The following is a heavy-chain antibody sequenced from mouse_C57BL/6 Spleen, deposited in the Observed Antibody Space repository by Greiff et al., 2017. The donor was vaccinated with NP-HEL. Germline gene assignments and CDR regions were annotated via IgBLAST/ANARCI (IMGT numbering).Heavy chain of an antibody. Sequence: VQLQQSGAELVRPGTSVKVSCKASGYAFTNYLIEWVQQRPGQGLEWIGVINPGSGGTNYNEKFKGKATLTADKSSSTAYMQLSSLTSEDSAVYFCARGGDGLAYWGQGTLVTVSA. J-gene: IGHJ3*01. CDR1: GYAFTNYL. V-gene: IGHV1-54*01. D-gene: IGHD2-3*01. CDR3: ARGGDGLAY. CDR2: INPGSGGT.